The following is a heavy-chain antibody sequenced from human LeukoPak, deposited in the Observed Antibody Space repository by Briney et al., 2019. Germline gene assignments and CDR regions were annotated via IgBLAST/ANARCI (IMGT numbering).Heavy chain of an antibody. CDR3: ARCFSNNWFGRYDYYMDV. CDR1: GGSISSGSYY. CDR2: VYTSGST. J-gene: IGHJ6*03. Sequence: SQTLSLTCTVSGGSISSGSYYWSWIRQPAGKGLEWIGRVYTSGSTNYNPSLKSRVTISVDTSKSQFSLKLSSVIAADTAVYYCARCFSNNWFGRYDYYMDVWGKGTTVTVSS. D-gene: IGHD6-13*01. V-gene: IGHV4-61*02.